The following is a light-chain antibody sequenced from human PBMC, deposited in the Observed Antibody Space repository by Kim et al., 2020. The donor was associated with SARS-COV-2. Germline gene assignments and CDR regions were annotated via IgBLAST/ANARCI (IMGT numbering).Light chain of an antibody. J-gene: IGKJ2*02. CDR1: QTFGTN. CDR2: RTS. Sequence: PGERATLSCRASQTFGTNLAWYQQKPGQAPRLLIYRTSTRATGVPARFSGSGSGTEFTLTISSLQSDDFATYYCQQYNNWPLPCTFGQGTKLEIK. V-gene: IGKV3-15*01. CDR3: QQYNNWPLPCT.